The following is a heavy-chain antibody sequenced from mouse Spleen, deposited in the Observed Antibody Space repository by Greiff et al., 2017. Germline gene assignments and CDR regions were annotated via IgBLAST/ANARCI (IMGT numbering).Heavy chain of an antibody. CDR2: IDPSDSYT. CDR1: GYTFTSYW. V-gene: IGHV1-50*01. Sequence: QVQLQQPGAELVKPGASVKLSCKASGYTFTSYWMQWVKQRPGQGLEWIGEIDPSDSYTNYNQKFRGKATLTVDTSSSTAYMQLSSLTSEDSAVYYCARWFDVWGTGTTVTVSS. CDR3: ARWFDV. J-gene: IGHJ1*03.